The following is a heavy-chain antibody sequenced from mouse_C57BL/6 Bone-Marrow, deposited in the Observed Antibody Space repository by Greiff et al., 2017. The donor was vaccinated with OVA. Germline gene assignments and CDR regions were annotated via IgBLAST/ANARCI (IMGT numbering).Heavy chain of an antibody. CDR2: IWRGGST. D-gene: IGHD4-1*02. V-gene: IGHV2-5*01. J-gene: IGHJ4*01. Sequence: QVQLQQSGPGLVQPSQSLSITCPVSGFSLTSYGVHWVRQSPGKGLECLCVIWRGGSTDYNAAFMSRLSITKDNSKSQVFFKMNSLQADDTAIYYGAKNFQLGRTHYYAMDYWGQGTSVTVSS. CDR1: GFSLTSYG. CDR3: AKNFQLGRTHYYAMDY.